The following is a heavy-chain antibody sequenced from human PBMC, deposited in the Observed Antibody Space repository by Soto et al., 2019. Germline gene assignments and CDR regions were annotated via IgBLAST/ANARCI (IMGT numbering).Heavy chain of an antibody. CDR3: VRDTTRIRGMDV. CDR2: TYYTGNT. D-gene: IGHD1-26*01. Sequence: SETLSLTCTVSGASITRGGYYWTWVRQLPGRGLEWLGYTYYTGNTNYNPSLKSRLAISVDTSKNQFSLRLSSVTAADTALYYCVRDTTRIRGMDVWGPGTKVTVSS. CDR1: GASITRGGYY. V-gene: IGHV4-31*03. J-gene: IGHJ6*02.